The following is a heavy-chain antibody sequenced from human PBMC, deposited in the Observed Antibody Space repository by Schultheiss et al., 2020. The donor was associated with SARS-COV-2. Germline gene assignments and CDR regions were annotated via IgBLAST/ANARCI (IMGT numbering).Heavy chain of an antibody. CDR3: AKRHGDLGYFDY. D-gene: IGHD7-27*01. CDR1: GFTFSSYA. Sequence: GGSLRLSCAASGFTFSSYAMHWVRQAPGKGLEWVAVISYDGSNKYYADSVKGRFTSSRDNSKNTLYLQMNSLRAEDSAVYYCAKRHGDLGYFDYWGQGTLVTVSS. J-gene: IGHJ4*02. V-gene: IGHV3-30-3*02. CDR2: ISYDGSNK.